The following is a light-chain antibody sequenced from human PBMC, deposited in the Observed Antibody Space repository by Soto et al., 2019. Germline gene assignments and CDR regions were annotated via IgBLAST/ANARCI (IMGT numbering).Light chain of an antibody. CDR1: SSNIGSNT. V-gene: IGLV1-44*01. CDR3: AAWDDSLNVLV. J-gene: IGLJ2*01. Sequence: QSVLTQPPSASGTPGQRVTISCSGSSSNIGSNTVNWYQQLPGTAPKLLIYSNNQRPSGVPDRFSGSKSGPSASLAISGLQSEDEADYYCAAWDDSLNVLVFGGGTKVTVL. CDR2: SNN.